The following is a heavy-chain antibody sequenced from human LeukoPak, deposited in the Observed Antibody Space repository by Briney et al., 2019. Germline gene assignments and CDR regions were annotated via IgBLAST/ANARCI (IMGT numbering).Heavy chain of an antibody. CDR1: GFTFSSYG. D-gene: IGHD2-2*01. CDR3: ARGGCRSTSCYDY. CDR2: IWYDGSEK. J-gene: IGHJ4*02. Sequence: GRSLRLSCAASGFTFSSYGMHWVRQAPGKGLEWLAVIWYDGSEKYYADSVKGRFTISRDNSKNTLYLQMSSLRVEDTDLYYCARGGCRSTSCYDYWGQGTLVTVSS. V-gene: IGHV3-33*01.